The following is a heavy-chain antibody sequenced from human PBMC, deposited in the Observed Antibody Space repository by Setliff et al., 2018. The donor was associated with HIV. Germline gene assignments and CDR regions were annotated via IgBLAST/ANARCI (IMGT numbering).Heavy chain of an antibody. CDR2: MDPSSAAT. D-gene: IGHD1-26*01. V-gene: IGHV1-8*01. CDR1: GYTFTSKH. Sequence: ASVKVSCKASGYTFTSKHINWVRQATGQGLEWLGWMDPSSAATGYAQKFQGRVTLTRDTSINTAYMELSSLTSDDTAVYYCARGVGAAGDYWGQGTQVTVSS. J-gene: IGHJ4*02. CDR3: ARGVGAAGDY.